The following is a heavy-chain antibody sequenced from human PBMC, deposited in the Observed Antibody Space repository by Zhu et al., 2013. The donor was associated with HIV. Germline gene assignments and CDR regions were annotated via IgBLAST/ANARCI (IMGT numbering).Heavy chain of an antibody. CDR2: IIPLFGTP. J-gene: IGHJ4*02. Sequence: QVQLMQSGAEVKKPGSSMRVSCKTSGGTFSTSSITWVRQAPGQGLEWVGGIIPLFGTPHYSHNFRGRVTISADKTTATAYMELSSLRSDDTAVYFCARGRDCTNGVCFLDHWGQGTLVTVSS. V-gene: IGHV1-69*06. CDR1: GGTFSTSS. CDR3: ARGRDCTNGVCFLDH. D-gene: IGHD2-8*01.